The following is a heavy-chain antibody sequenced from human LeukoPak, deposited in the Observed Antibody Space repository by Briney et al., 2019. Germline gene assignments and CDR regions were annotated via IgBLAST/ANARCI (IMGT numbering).Heavy chain of an antibody. J-gene: IGHJ5*02. CDR3: ARLDIVATSFWFDP. Sequence: ASVKVSCKASGYTFTSYYMHWVRQAPGQGLEWMGIINPSGGSTSYAQKFQGRVTMTRDTSISTAYMELSRLRSDDTAVYYCARLDIVATSFWFDPWGQGTLVTVSS. V-gene: IGHV1-46*01. D-gene: IGHD5-12*01. CDR2: INPSGGST. CDR1: GYTFTSYY.